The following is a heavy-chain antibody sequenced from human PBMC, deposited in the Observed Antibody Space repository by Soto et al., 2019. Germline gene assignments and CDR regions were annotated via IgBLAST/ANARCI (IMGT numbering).Heavy chain of an antibody. Sequence: QITLKESGPTLVKPTQTLTLTCTFSGFSLSSTRMSVGWIRQPPGKALEWLALIYWDDDKRYSPFLKSRLTIPKDTAKTQVVLTMSNMDPVYTARYDCAHIVVAGLGYYFDYWGQGTLVTVSS. CDR1: GFSLSSTRMS. CDR3: AHIVVAGLGYYFDY. V-gene: IGHV2-5*02. D-gene: IGHD6-19*01. CDR2: IYWDDDK. J-gene: IGHJ4*02.